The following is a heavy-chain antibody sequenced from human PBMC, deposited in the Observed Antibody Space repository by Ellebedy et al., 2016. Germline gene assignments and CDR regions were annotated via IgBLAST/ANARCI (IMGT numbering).Heavy chain of an antibody. CDR1: GYTFTGYY. CDR2: LNSKSGDT. J-gene: IGHJ5*02. CDR3: ARDRRGNFNYFNP. V-gene: IGHV1-2*02. D-gene: IGHD3-10*01. Sequence: ASVKVSXXASGYTFTGYYMHWVRQAPGQGLEWMGWLNSKSGDTSYAQKFKGRVTMTGDTSISTAYMELSGLTSDDTATYYCARDRRGNFNYFNPWGQGTLVTVSS.